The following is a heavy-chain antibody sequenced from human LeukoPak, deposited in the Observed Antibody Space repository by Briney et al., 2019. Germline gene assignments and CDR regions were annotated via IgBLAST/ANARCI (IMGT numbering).Heavy chain of an antibody. CDR1: GFTFSRYW. CDR2: INSDGSST. CDR3: AREDYGSGSYEFDY. V-gene: IGHV3-74*01. D-gene: IGHD3-10*01. J-gene: IGHJ4*02. Sequence: GGSLRLSCAASGFTFSRYWMHWVRQAPGKGLVWVARINSDGSSTSYADSVKGRFTISRDNAKNTLYLQMNSLRAEDTAVYYCAREDYGSGSYEFDYWGQGTLVTVSS.